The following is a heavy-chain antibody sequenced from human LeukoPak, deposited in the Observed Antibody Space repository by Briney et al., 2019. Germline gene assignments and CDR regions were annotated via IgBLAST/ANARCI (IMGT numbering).Heavy chain of an antibody. Sequence: GGSLRLSCAASGFTFSSYWMHWVRQIPGKGLVWVSRIKSDGSTIYADSVKGRFTISRDNAKNTVYLQMNSLRAEDTAVYYCARDFYDTSGYYYDYWGQGTLVTVSS. J-gene: IGHJ4*02. CDR1: GFTFSSYW. V-gene: IGHV3-74*01. D-gene: IGHD3-22*01. CDR2: IKSDGST. CDR3: ARDFYDTSGYYYDY.